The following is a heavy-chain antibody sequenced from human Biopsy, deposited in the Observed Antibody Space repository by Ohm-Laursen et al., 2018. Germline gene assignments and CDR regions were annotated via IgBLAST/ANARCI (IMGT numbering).Heavy chain of an antibody. J-gene: IGHJ4*02. V-gene: IGHV1-2*02. CDR1: GYSFTGHY. CDR2: INPNGGDT. CDR3: ARASMIRGVMDVDY. D-gene: IGHD3-10*01. Sequence: ASVKVSCKTSGYSFTGHYMHWVRQAPGQGLEWMGWINPNGGDTNYAQKFQGRVTMTTDTSVSTAYMELSRLTFDDTAVYYCARASMIRGVMDVDYWGQGTLVIVSS.